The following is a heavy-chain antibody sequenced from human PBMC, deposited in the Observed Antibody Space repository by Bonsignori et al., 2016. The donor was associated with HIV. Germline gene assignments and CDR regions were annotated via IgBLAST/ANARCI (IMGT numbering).Heavy chain of an antibody. Sequence: VRQAPGKGLEWVAVLTHDRDGHIDAASVKGRFTFSRDNSENTLYLQMTSLTPDDTAVYFCAREGGSSGRAGYFDLWGQGTLVTVSS. CDR2: LTHDRDGH. J-gene: IGHJ4*02. CDR3: AREGGSSGRAGYFDL. V-gene: IGHV3-30*14. D-gene: IGHD6-19*01.